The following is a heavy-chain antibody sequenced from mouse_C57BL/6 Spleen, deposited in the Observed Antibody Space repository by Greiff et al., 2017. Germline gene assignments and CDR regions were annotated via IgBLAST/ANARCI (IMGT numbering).Heavy chain of an antibody. CDR1: GYTFTSYW. CDR3: ASYSSGYVGFAY. D-gene: IGHD3-2*02. V-gene: IGHV1-64*01. CDR2: IHPNSGST. J-gene: IGHJ3*01. Sequence: VKLQQPGAELVKPGASVKLSCKASGYTFTSYWMHWVKQRPGQGLEWIGMIHPNSGSTNYNEKFKSKATLTVDKSSSTAYMQLSSLTSEDSAVYYCASYSSGYVGFAYWGQGTLVTVSA.